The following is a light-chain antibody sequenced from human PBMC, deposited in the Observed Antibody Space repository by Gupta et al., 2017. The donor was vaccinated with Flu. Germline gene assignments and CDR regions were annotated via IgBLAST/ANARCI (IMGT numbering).Light chain of an antibody. CDR3: SSYTSTTTLV. V-gene: IGLV2-14*03. J-gene: IGLJ2*01. CDR2: DVH. Sequence: TIIDVDYYNCVSWYQQHPGTAPKLLIFDVHNRPSGLSNRFSGSKSGDTASLTISGLQAEDEADYYCSSYTSTTTLVFGGGTKLTVL. CDR1: IIDVDYYNC.